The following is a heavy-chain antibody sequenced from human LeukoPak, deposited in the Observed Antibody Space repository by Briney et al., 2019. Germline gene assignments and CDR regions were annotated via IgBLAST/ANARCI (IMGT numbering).Heavy chain of an antibody. CDR1: GFTFSSYS. V-gene: IGHV3-30*03. D-gene: IGHD6-19*01. Sequence: GGSLRLSCAASGFTFSSYSMNWVRQAPGKGLEWVAVISYDGSNKYYAHSVKGRFTISRDNSKNTLYLQMNSLRAEDTAVYYCARSIAVAAGRNWDYYYYGMDVWGQGTTVTVSS. J-gene: IGHJ6*02. CDR3: ARSIAVAAGRNWDYYYYGMDV. CDR2: ISYDGSNK.